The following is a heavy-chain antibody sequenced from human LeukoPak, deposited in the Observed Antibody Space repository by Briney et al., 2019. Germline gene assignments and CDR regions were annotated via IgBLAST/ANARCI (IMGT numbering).Heavy chain of an antibody. CDR2: IKKDGSEM. CDR3: ARQETSSYNGAFDI. Sequence: GGSLRLSCAASGFTFSGYSINWVRQAPGKGLEGVANIKKDGSEMYYVDSVKGRFTISRDNAKNSLYLQMNSLRADDTAVYHCARQETSSYNGAFDIWGQGTMVTVSS. J-gene: IGHJ3*02. V-gene: IGHV3-7*01. CDR1: GFTFSGYS. D-gene: IGHD1-26*01.